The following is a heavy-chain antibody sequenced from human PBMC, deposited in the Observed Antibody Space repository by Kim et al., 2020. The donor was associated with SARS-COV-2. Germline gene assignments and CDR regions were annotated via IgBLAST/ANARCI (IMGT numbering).Heavy chain of an antibody. CDR3: ARTTVVDFNWFDP. Sequence: TPSLKSRVTISVDTSKNHFSLKLSSVTAADTAVYYCARTTVVDFNWFDPWGQGTLVTVSS. V-gene: IGHV4-30-2*04. D-gene: IGHD2-15*01. J-gene: IGHJ5*02.